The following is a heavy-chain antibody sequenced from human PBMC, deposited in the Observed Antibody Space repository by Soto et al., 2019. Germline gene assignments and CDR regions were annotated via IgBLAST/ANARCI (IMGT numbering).Heavy chain of an antibody. V-gene: IGHV4-59*01. D-gene: IGHD2-15*01. Sequence: QVQLQESGPGLVKPSETLSLTCSVSGGSTSSYYWSWIRQPPGKGLEWIGYIYYSGSTDYSPSLTSRVTMSIDTSQNPVSLKLTSVTTADTAVYYCAATPRYWGHGTLVTVSS. J-gene: IGHJ4*01. CDR3: AATPRY. CDR1: GGSTSSYY. CDR2: IYYSGST.